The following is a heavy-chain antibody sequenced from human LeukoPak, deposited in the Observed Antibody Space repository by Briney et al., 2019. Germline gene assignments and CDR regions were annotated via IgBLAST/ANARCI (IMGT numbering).Heavy chain of an antibody. D-gene: IGHD2-8*01. CDR1: GFSLSTSGVS. Sequence: SGPTLVKPTQTLTLACTFSGFSLSTSGVSVGWIRQPSGKPLEWLALIYWNDDERYRASLKSRLTVTKDTSKNQVVLTMTNMDTVDTATYFCARSPQWALAFDYWGQGTLVTVSS. V-gene: IGHV2-5*01. CDR3: ARSPQWALAFDY. J-gene: IGHJ4*02. CDR2: IYWNDDE.